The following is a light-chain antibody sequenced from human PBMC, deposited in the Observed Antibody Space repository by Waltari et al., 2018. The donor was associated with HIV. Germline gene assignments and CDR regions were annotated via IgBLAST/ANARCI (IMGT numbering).Light chain of an antibody. Sequence: EVVLTQSPGTLSLPPGERATLSCRASRNVSSTYLAWDQQKPGQAPRLLIHGASGRAPGIPERFSGGGSGTDFTLAISRLEPEDFAVYYCQQYGSSPAWTFGQGTKVEI. CDR3: QQYGSSPAWT. J-gene: IGKJ1*01. CDR2: GAS. CDR1: RNVSSTY. V-gene: IGKV3-20*01.